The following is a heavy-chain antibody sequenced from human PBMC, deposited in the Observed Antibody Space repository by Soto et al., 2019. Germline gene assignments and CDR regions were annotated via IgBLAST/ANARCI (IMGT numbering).Heavy chain of an antibody. V-gene: IGHV1-69*13. D-gene: IGHD6-13*01. Sequence: GASVKVSCKASGGTFSSYAISWVRQAPGQGLEWMGGIIPIFGTANYAQKFQGRVTITADESTSTAYMELSSLRSEDTAVYYCARDDRQIGRQQLVSPYYGMDVWGQGTTVTVSS. CDR1: GGTFSSYA. CDR2: IIPIFGTA. CDR3: ARDDRQIGRQQLVSPYYGMDV. J-gene: IGHJ6*02.